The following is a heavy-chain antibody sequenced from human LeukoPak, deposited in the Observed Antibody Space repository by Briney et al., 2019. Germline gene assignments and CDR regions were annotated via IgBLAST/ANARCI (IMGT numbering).Heavy chain of an antibody. CDR3: ARTSGYFDY. Sequence: SQTLSLTCVISGHSVSSKSAAWNWIRQSPSRGLEWLGRTYYRSKWFNDYAVSVKGRITINPDTSKNQFSLQLNSVTPEDTAVYFCARTSGYFDYWGQGTLVTVSS. D-gene: IGHD6-19*01. CDR2: TYYRSKWFN. V-gene: IGHV6-1*01. J-gene: IGHJ4*02. CDR1: GHSVSSKSAA.